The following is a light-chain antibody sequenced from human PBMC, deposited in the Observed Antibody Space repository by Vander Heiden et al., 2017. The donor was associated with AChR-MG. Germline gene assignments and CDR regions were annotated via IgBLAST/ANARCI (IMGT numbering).Light chain of an antibody. Sequence: DIQMTQSPSSLSASVGDRVTITCRASQSISSYLNWYQQKPGKAPKLLIYAASSLQTGVPSRFSGSESGTDFTLTISSLQPEDFATYYCQGSDTSAWTFGQGTKVEL. CDR2: AAS. CDR1: QSISSY. V-gene: IGKV1-39*01. J-gene: IGKJ1*01. CDR3: QGSDTSAWT.